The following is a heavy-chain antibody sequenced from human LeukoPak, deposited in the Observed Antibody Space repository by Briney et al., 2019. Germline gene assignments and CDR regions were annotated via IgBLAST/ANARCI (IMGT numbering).Heavy chain of an antibody. V-gene: IGHV3-11*06. J-gene: IGHJ5*02. CDR2: MSSSRSYK. Sequence: PGGSLRLSCAASGFTFSDYYMSWIRQAPGKGLEWVSSMSSSRSYKYYADSVKGRFTISRDNAKNSLYLQMNSLRAEDTALYYCAREDYGDALWFDPWGRGTLVTVSS. CDR1: GFTFSDYY. D-gene: IGHD4-17*01. CDR3: AREDYGDALWFDP.